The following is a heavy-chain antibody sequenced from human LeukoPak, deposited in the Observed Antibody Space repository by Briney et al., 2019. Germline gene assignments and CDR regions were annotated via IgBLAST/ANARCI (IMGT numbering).Heavy chain of an antibody. CDR2: IWYDGSNK. CDR1: GFTFSSYG. J-gene: IGHJ4*02. Sequence: GGSLRLSCAASGFTFSSYGMHWVRQAPGKGLEWVAVIWYDGSNKYYADSVKGRFTISRDNSWNTLYLQMNSLRAEDTAVYYCAKDRSDNNTWYAGSHWGQGTLVTVSS. CDR3: AKDRSDNNTWYAGSH. D-gene: IGHD2-8*01. V-gene: IGHV3-33*06.